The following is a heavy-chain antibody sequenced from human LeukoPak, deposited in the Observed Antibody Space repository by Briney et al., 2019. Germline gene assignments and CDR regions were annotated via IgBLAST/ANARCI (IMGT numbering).Heavy chain of an antibody. CDR3: ARDLSRWYTNWFDP. J-gene: IGHJ5*02. CDR2: IIPILGIA. V-gene: IGHV1-69*04. CDR1: GGTFSSYA. D-gene: IGHD6-19*01. Sequence: SVKVSCTASGGTFSSYAISWVRQTPGQGLEWMGRIIPILGIANYAQKFQGRVTITADKSTSTAYMELSSLRSEDTAVYYCARDLSRWYTNWFDPWGQGTLVTVSS.